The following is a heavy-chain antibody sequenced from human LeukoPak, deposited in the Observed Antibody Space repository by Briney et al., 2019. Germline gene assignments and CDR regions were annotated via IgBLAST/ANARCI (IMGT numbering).Heavy chain of an antibody. J-gene: IGHJ6*02. CDR1: GFTFSSYD. CDR2: IGTAGDT. V-gene: IGHV3-13*01. Sequence: GGSLRLSCAASGFTFSSYDMHWVRQATGKGLEWVSAIGTAGDTYYPGSVKGRFTIPRESAKNSLYLQMNSLRAGDTAVYYCARADCSGGSCYSVGYGMDVWGQGTTVTVSS. CDR3: ARADCSGGSCYSVGYGMDV. D-gene: IGHD2-15*01.